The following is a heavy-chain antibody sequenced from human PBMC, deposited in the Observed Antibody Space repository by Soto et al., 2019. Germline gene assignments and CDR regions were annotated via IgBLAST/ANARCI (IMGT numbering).Heavy chain of an antibody. J-gene: IGHJ6*04. V-gene: IGHV3-30*18. D-gene: IGHD3-10*01. CDR3: AKDQRKYYYGSGSYALDV. CDR2: ISYDGSNK. Sequence: GKGLEWVAVISYDGSNKYYADSVKGRFTISRDNSKNTLYLQMNSLRAEDTAVYYCAKDQRKYYYGSGSYALDVWGKGTTVTVSS.